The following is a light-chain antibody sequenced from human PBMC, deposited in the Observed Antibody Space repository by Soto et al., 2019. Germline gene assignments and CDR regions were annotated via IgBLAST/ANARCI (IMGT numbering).Light chain of an antibody. CDR3: QKYNSAPPWT. CDR2: AAS. V-gene: IGKV1-27*01. Sequence: DIQMTQSPSSLSASVGERGTITCRASQGISNYLAWYQQKPGKVPKLLIYAASTLQSGVPSRCSGSGSGTDFTLTISSLQPEDVATYYCQKYNSAPPWTFGQGTKVEIK. CDR1: QGISNY. J-gene: IGKJ1*01.